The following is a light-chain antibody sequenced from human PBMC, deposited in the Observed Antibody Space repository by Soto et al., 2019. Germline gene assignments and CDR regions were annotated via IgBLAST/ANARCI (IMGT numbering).Light chain of an antibody. CDR1: QSIGSW. CDR3: QQYKSFSWT. Sequence: DIHITQVASPLSASVGDRVTITCRASQSIGSWLAWYQQKPGKAPKVMIYDASSLESGVPSRFSGSGFGTEFTLSISSLQPDDFATYYCQQYKSFSWTFGQGTKVDIK. J-gene: IGKJ1*01. V-gene: IGKV1-5*01. CDR2: DAS.